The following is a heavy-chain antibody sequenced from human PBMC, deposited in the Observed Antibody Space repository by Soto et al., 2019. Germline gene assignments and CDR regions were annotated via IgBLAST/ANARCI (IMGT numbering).Heavy chain of an antibody. CDR3: APSPSINYDFWNGFYFDY. CDR1: GFTFSTYW. CDR2: IKQDGSEK. J-gene: IGHJ4*02. V-gene: IGHV3-7*01. D-gene: IGHD3-3*01. Sequence: EVQLVESGGGLVQPGGSLRLSCVASGFTFSTYWMSWVRQAPGKGLEWVANIKQDGSEKYYVDSVKGRFTISRDNAKNSLFLQMNSLRAEDTAMYYCAPSPSINYDFWNGFYFDYWGQGTLVTVSS.